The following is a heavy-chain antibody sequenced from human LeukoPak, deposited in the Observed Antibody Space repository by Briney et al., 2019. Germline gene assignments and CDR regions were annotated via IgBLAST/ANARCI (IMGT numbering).Heavy chain of an antibody. D-gene: IGHD4-11*01. J-gene: IGHJ5*02. CDR3: ARIYSNYKNWFDP. V-gene: IGHV4-59*11. Sequence: PSETLSLTCTVSGGSISSHYWSWIRQPPGKGLEWIGYIYYSGSTNYNPSLKSRVTISVDTSKNQFSLKLSSATAADTAVYYCARIYSNYKNWFDPWGQGTLVTVSS. CDR1: GGSISSHY. CDR2: IYYSGST.